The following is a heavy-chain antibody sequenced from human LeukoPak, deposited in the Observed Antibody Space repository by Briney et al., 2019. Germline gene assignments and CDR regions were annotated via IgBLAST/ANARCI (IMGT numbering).Heavy chain of an antibody. CDR1: GGSINYNY. CDR2: IYASEST. CDR3: ARRAYYYDSSGYIFDY. D-gene: IGHD3-22*01. Sequence: PSETLSLTCTVSGGSINYNYWSWIRQPAGRGLEWIGRIYASESTNYNPSLKSQVTMSVDTSNNQLSLKMTSVTAADTAVYYCARRAYYYDSSGYIFDYWGQGTLVTVSS. V-gene: IGHV4-4*07. J-gene: IGHJ4*02.